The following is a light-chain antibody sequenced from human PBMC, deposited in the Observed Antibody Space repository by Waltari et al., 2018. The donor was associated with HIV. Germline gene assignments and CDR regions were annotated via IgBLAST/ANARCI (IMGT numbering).Light chain of an antibody. CDR3: AAWDDSLNGFWV. CDR1: SSSIGSNT. V-gene: IGLV1-44*01. Sequence: QSVLTQPPSASGTPGQRVTISCSGSSSSIGSNTVNWFQQLPGTAPKLLIYSNNQRPSGVPDLFSGSKSCTSASLAISGLQSEDEADYYCAAWDDSLNGFWVFGGGTKLTVL. CDR2: SNN. J-gene: IGLJ3*02.